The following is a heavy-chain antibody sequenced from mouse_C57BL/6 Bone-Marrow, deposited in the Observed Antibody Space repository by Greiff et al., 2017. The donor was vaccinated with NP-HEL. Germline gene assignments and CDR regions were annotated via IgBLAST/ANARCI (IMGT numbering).Heavy chain of an antibody. Sequence: VQLVESGAELVRPGTSVTVSCKASGYAFTNSLIEWVKQRPGQGLEWIGVINPGSGGTNYNEKFKGKATLTADKSSSTAYMQLSNLTSEDSAVYFCARWDYDYDFDYWGQGTTLTVSS. CDR2: INPGSGGT. CDR3: ARWDYDYDFDY. CDR1: GYAFTNSL. V-gene: IGHV1-54*01. J-gene: IGHJ2*01. D-gene: IGHD2-4*01.